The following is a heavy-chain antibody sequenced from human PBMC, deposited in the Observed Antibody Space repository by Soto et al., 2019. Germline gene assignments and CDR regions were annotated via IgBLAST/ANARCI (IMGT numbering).Heavy chain of an antibody. CDR1: SGSISSSNW. D-gene: IGHD3-10*01. Sequence: QVQLQESGPGLVKPSGTLSLTCAVSSGSISSSNWWSWVRQPPGKGLEWIGEIYHSGSTNYNPSLKSRVTISVDKSKNQFSLKLSSVTAADTAVYYCARYPGRITMVRGVISGWFDPWGQGTLVTVSS. J-gene: IGHJ5*02. V-gene: IGHV4-4*02. CDR3: ARYPGRITMVRGVISGWFDP. CDR2: IYHSGST.